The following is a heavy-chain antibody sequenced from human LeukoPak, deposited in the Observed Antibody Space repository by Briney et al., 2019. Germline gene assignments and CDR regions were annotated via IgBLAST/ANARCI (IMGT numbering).Heavy chain of an antibody. J-gene: IGHJ5*02. D-gene: IGHD2-2*01. CDR2: INPNSGGT. CDR3: ARDGSEYCSSTSCSAWFDP. CDR1: GYTFTGYY. Sequence: ASVKVSCKASGYTFTGYYMHWVRQAPGQGLEWMGWINPNSGGTNYAQKFQGRVTMTRGTSISTAYMELSRLRSDDTAVYYCARDGSEYCSSTSCSAWFDPWGQGTLVTVSS. V-gene: IGHV1-2*02.